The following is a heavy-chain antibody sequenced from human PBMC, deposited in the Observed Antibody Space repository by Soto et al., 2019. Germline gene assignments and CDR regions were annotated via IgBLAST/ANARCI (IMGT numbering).Heavy chain of an antibody. D-gene: IGHD3-3*01. Sequence: PSETLSLTCTVSGGSISSYYWSWIRQPPGKGLEWIGYIYYSGSTNYNPSLKSRVTISVDTSKNQFSLKLSSVTAADTAVYYCARSMYYDFWSGYYFYFDYWGQGTLVTVSS. V-gene: IGHV4-59*08. J-gene: IGHJ4*02. CDR1: GGSISSYY. CDR2: IYYSGST. CDR3: ARSMYYDFWSGYYFYFDY.